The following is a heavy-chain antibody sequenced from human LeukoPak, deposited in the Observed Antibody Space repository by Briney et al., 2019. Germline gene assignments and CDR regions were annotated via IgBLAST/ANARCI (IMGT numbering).Heavy chain of an antibody. CDR2: ISYDGSNK. D-gene: IGHD5-12*01. CDR3: AKDDSGYDFPNWFNP. CDR1: GFTFSSYG. V-gene: IGHV3-30*18. J-gene: IGHJ5*02. Sequence: GGSLRLSCAASGFTFSSYGMHWVRQAPGKGLEWVAVISYDGSNKYYADSVKGRFTISRDNPKNTLYLQMNSLRAEDTAVYYCAKDDSGYDFPNWFNPWGQGTLVTVSS.